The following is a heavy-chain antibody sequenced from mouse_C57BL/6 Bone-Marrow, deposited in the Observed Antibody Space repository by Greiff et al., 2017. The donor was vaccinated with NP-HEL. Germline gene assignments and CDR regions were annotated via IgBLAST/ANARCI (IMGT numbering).Heavy chain of an antibody. D-gene: IGHD1-1*01. V-gene: IGHV1-53*01. CDR3: ARSGCDGYYFDY. CDR2: INPSNGGT. Sequence: QVQLKQPGTELVKPGASVKLSCKASGYTFTSYWMHWVKQRPGQGLEWIGNINPSNGGTNYNEKFKSKATLTVDKSSSTAYMQLSSLTSEDSAVYYCARSGCDGYYFDYWGQGTTLTVSS. J-gene: IGHJ2*01. CDR1: GYTFTSYW.